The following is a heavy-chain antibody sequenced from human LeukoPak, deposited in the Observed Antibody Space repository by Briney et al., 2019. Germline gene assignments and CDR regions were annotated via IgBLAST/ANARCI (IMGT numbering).Heavy chain of an antibody. D-gene: IGHD6-19*01. CDR1: GYTFTGYY. CDR3: ARAAVAGYNWFDP. Sequence: ASVEVSCKASGYTFTGYYMHWVRQAPGQGLEWMGWINPNSGGTNYAQKFQGRVTMTRDTSISTAYMELSRLRSDDTAVYYCARAAVAGYNWFDPWGQGTLVTVSS. V-gene: IGHV1-2*02. J-gene: IGHJ5*02. CDR2: INPNSGGT.